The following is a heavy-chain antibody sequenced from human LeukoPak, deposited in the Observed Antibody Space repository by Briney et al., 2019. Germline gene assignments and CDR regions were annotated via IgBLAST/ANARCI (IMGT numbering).Heavy chain of an antibody. Sequence: ASVKVSCMASGGTFTSYAISWVRQAPGQGLEWMGVIIPIFGTANYAQKFQGRVTITADKSTSTAYMELSSLRSEDTAVYYCARGPEGYYYYYYMDVWGKGTTLTVSS. V-gene: IGHV1-69*06. CDR3: ARGPEGYYYYYYMDV. CDR1: GGTFTSYA. CDR2: IIPIFGTA. J-gene: IGHJ6*03.